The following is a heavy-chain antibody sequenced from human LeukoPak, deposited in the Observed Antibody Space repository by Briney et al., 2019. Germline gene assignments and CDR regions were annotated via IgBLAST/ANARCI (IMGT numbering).Heavy chain of an antibody. CDR2: IYHSGST. CDR3: ARDLVDSGGYYFDY. Sequence: MPSGTLSLTCAVSGGSISSDNWWTWLRQPPGKGLEWIGQIYHSGSTNYSPSLKSRVTISVDKPKNHLSLKLSSVTAADTAIYYCARDLVDSGGYYFDYWGRGTLVTVSS. V-gene: IGHV4-4*02. J-gene: IGHJ4*02. D-gene: IGHD3-22*01. CDR1: GGSISSDNW.